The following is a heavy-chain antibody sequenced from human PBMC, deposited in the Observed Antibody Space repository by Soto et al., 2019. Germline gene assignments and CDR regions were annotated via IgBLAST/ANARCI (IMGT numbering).Heavy chain of an antibody. J-gene: IGHJ4*02. V-gene: IGHV3-33*01. Sequence: QVQMVESGGGVVQPGRSLRLSCRGSGFTFGDYGMHWVRQAPGKGLEWLAIIWAAGGNKVYRDSVQGRFTVSRDNFRKTLFLQMNALRAEDTAMYCCSRDTGLATMGHWGQGTLVIVSS. D-gene: IGHD3-10*01. CDR3: SRDTGLATMGH. CDR2: IWAAGGNK. CDR1: GFTFGDYG.